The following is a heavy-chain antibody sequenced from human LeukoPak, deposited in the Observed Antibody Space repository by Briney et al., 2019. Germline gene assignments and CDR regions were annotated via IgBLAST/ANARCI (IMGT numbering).Heavy chain of an antibody. Sequence: SETLSLTCTVSGGSISSGSYYWSWIRQPAGKGLEWIGRIYTSGSTNYNPSLKSRVTISVDTSKNQFSLKLSSVTAADTAVYYCARAAYSSSWYDYYYYYMDVWGKGTTVTISS. D-gene: IGHD6-13*01. J-gene: IGHJ6*03. CDR2: IYTSGST. CDR1: GGSISSGSYY. CDR3: ARAAYSSSWYDYYYYYMDV. V-gene: IGHV4-61*02.